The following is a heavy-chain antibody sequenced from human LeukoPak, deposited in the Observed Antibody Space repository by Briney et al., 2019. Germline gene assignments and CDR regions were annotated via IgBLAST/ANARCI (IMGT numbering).Heavy chain of an antibody. CDR2: IIPIFGTA. Sequence: SVKVSCKASGGTFSSYAISWVRQAPGHGLEWMGGIIPIFGTANYAQKFQGRVTITADESTSTAYMELSSLRSEDTAVYYCARAEVAGYCSSTSCLYFDYWGQGTLVTVSS. D-gene: IGHD2-2*01. CDR3: ARAEVAGYCSSTSCLYFDY. CDR1: GGTFSSYA. V-gene: IGHV1-69*13. J-gene: IGHJ4*02.